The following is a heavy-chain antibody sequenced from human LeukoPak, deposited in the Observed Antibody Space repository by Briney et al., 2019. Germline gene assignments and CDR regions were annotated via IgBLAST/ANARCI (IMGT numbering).Heavy chain of an antibody. V-gene: IGHV4-30-2*01. CDR1: GGSISSGGYS. CDR3: ARVRYYYDSSGYRTDLFDY. J-gene: IGHJ4*02. D-gene: IGHD3-22*01. Sequence: SETLSLTCAVSGGSISSGGYSWSWIRQPPGKGLEWIGYIYHSGSTYYNPSLKSRVTISVDGSKNQFSLKLSSVTAADTAVYYCARVRYYYDSSGYRTDLFDYWGQGTLVTVSS. CDR2: IYHSGST.